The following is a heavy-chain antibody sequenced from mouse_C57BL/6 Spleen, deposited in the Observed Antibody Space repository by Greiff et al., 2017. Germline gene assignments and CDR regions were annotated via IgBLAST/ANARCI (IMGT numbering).Heavy chain of an antibody. J-gene: IGHJ1*03. CDR3: ARYDSWYFDV. D-gene: IGHD2-4*01. CDR2: INPSTGGT. Sequence: DVKLVESGPELVKPGASVKISCKASGYSFTGYYMNWVKQSPEKSLEWIGEINPSTGGTTYNQKFKAKATLTVDKSSSTAYMQLKSLTSEDSAVYYCARYDSWYFDVWGTGTTVTVSS. V-gene: IGHV1-42*01. CDR1: GYSFTGYY.